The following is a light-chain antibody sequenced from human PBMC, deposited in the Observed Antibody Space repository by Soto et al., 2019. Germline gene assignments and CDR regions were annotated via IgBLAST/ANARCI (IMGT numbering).Light chain of an antibody. Sequence: DILMTQSPATLSVSPGERATLSCRASQSVSSYLAWYQKKPGQAPRLLIYGASTRATGIPARFSGSGSGTEFSLTISSRQSEDFAVYYCQQYKNWPPTITFGQGTRMEIK. V-gene: IGKV3-15*01. CDR3: QQYKNWPPTIT. J-gene: IGKJ5*01. CDR1: QSVSSY. CDR2: GAS.